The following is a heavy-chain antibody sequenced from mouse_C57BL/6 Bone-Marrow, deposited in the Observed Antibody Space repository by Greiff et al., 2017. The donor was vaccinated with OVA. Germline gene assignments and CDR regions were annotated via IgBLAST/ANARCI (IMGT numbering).Heavy chain of an antibody. D-gene: IGHD2-3*01. V-gene: IGHV3-6*01. CDR3: ARDHDYFDY. CDR1: GYSITSGYY. CDR2: ISYDGSN. Sequence: EVKLLESGPGLVKPSQSLSLTCSVTGYSITSGYYWNWIRQFPGNKLEWMGYISYDGSNNYNPSLKNRIPITRDTSKNQFFLKLNSVTTEDTATYYCARDHDYFDYWGQGTTLTVSS. J-gene: IGHJ2*01.